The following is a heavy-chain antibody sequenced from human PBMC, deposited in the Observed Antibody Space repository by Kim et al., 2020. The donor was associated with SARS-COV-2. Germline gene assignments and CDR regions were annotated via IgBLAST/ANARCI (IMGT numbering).Heavy chain of an antibody. CDR1: GFNFSSYS. Sequence: GGSLRLSCAASGFNFSSYSMNWVRQAPGKGLEWVSSINSSSSYIYYADSVKGRFTICRDNAKNSLYLQMNSLRAEDTAVYYCARDFWMVGATAEFDIWGQWTMVTVSS. CDR3: ARDFWMVGATAEFDI. J-gene: IGHJ3*02. V-gene: IGHV3-21*01. CDR2: INSSSSYI. D-gene: IGHD1-26*01.